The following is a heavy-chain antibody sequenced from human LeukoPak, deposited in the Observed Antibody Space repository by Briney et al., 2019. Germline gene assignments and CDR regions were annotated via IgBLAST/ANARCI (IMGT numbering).Heavy chain of an antibody. Sequence: PGGSLRLSCAVSGFTVSSNYMDWVRQAPGKGLEWVGRTRNKANSHTTEYAASVKGRFTISRDDSKNSLYLQMNSLKTEDTAVYYCARGEIGYCSRTTCYGFDYWGQGTLVTVSS. V-gene: IGHV3-72*01. CDR3: ARGEIGYCSRTTCYGFDY. CDR1: GFTVSSNY. D-gene: IGHD2-2*01. J-gene: IGHJ4*02. CDR2: TRNKANSHTT.